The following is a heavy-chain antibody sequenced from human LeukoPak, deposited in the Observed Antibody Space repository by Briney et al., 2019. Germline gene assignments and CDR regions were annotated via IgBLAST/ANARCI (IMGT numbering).Heavy chain of an antibody. V-gene: IGHV3-23*01. CDR3: ARDLDSSGYYHVVDS. CDR2: ISTSGRT. Sequence: GGSLRLSCAASGFTFSTYSMTWVRQAPGKGLEWVSLISTSGRTHYADSVQGRFTISRDNSKNTLSLHMNSLRAEDTAVYYCARDLDSSGYYHVVDSWGQGALVTVSS. D-gene: IGHD3-22*01. J-gene: IGHJ4*02. CDR1: GFTFSTYS.